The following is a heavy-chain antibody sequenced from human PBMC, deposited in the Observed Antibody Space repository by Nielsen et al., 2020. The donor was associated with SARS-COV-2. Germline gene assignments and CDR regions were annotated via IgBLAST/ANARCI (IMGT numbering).Heavy chain of an antibody. Sequence: GESLKISCAASGFTFSGSAMHWVRQASGKGLEWVGRIRSKANSYATAYAASVKGRFTISRDNSKNTLYLQMNSLRAEDTAVYYCAKNRIDYDFWSGSGRMDVWGQGTTVTVSS. J-gene: IGHJ6*02. V-gene: IGHV3-73*01. D-gene: IGHD3-3*01. CDR3: AKNRIDYDFWSGSGRMDV. CDR2: IRSKANSYAT. CDR1: GFTFSGSA.